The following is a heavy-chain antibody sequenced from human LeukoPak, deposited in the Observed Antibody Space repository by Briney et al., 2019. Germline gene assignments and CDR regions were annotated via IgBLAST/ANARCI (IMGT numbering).Heavy chain of an antibody. CDR2: IYHSGST. CDR1: GGSISSSNW. D-gene: IGHD5-12*01. J-gene: IGHJ4*02. Sequence: SGTLSLTCAVSGGSISSSNWWSWVRQPPGKGLEWIGEIYHSGSTYYNPSLKSRVTISVDTSKNQFSLKLSSVTAADTAVYYCASGGWLRSQLDYWGQGTLVTVSS. CDR3: ASGGWLRSQLDY. V-gene: IGHV4-4*02.